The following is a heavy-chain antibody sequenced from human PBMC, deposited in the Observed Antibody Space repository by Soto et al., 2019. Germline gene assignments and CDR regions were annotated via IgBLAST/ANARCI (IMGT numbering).Heavy chain of an antibody. V-gene: IGHV3-73*01. Sequence: GGSLRLSCAASGFTFSGSAMHWVRQASGKGLEWVGRIRSKANSYATAYAASVKGRFTISRDDSKNTAYLQMNSLKTEDTAVYYCTRSGYSGSNYYYYYMDVWGKGTTVTVSS. CDR1: GFTFSGSA. CDR3: TRSGYSGSNYYYYYMDV. CDR2: IRSKANSYAT. J-gene: IGHJ6*03. D-gene: IGHD3-3*01.